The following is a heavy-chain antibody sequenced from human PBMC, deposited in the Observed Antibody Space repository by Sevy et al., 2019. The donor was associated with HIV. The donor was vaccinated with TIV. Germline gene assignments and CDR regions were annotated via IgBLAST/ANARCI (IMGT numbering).Heavy chain of an antibody. J-gene: IGHJ4*02. D-gene: IGHD2-2*01. CDR3: ARKHCSSTSCPSHFDY. CDR1: GFTFSSYW. Sequence: GGSLRLSCAASGFTFSSYWMSWVRQAPGKGLEWVANIKQDGSEKYYVDSVKGRFTISRDNAKNSLYLQMNSLRAEDTAVYYCARKHCSSTSCPSHFDYWGQGTLVTAPQ. CDR2: IKQDGSEK. V-gene: IGHV3-7*01.